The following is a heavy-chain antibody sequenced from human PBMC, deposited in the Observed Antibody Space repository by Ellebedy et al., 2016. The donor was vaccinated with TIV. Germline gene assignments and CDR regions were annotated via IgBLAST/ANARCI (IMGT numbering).Heavy chain of an antibody. CDR3: ARAGIVVVPAAIGV. J-gene: IGHJ4*02. CDR1: GLTFSNYW. Sequence: GESLKISCAASGLTFSNYWMHLVRQAPGKGLVWVSRINSDGSSTSYADSVKGRFTISRDNAQNTLYLQMNSLRAEDMAVYYCARAGIVVVPAAIGVWGQGTLVTVSS. D-gene: IGHD2-2*01. CDR2: INSDGSST. V-gene: IGHV3-74*01.